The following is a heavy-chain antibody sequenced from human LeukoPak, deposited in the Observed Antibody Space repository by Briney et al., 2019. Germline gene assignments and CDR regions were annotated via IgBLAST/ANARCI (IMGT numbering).Heavy chain of an antibody. D-gene: IGHD1-1*01. Sequence: GGSLRLSCAASGFTFSSYAMHWVRQAPGMGLEWVTFISHDGSNKHYADSVKGRFTISRDNAKNSLYLQMNSLRAEDTAVYYCARGIGTGRQPFDYWGQGTLVTVSS. CDR1: GFTFSSYA. V-gene: IGHV3-30*04. J-gene: IGHJ4*02. CDR2: ISHDGSNK. CDR3: ARGIGTGRQPFDY.